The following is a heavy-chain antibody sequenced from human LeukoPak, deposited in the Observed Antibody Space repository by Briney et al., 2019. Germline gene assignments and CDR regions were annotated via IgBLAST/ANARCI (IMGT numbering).Heavy chain of an antibody. Sequence: GASVKVSCKTSGYTFTSYSISWVRQAPGQGLEWMGSISPYNGNTNYAQKLQGRVTMTTDTSTSTAYMELRSLRSDDTAVYYCARQAPGELTFDPWGQGTLVTVSS. V-gene: IGHV1-18*01. J-gene: IGHJ5*02. CDR1: GYTFTSYS. CDR2: ISPYNGNT. D-gene: IGHD1-26*01. CDR3: ARQAPGELTFDP.